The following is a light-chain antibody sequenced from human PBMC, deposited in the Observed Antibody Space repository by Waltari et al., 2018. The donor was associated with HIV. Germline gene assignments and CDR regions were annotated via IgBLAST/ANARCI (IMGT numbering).Light chain of an antibody. V-gene: IGLV3-21*02. CDR2: DDS. J-gene: IGLJ2*01. CDR1: NIGSKS. Sequence: SYVLTQPPSVSVAPRQTDRITCGGNNIGSKSVHWYQQKPGQAPVLVVYDDSDRPSGIPERFSGSNSGNTATLTITRVEAGDEADFYCQVWDHTSDHPAVFGGGTKLTVL. CDR3: QVWDHTSDHPAV.